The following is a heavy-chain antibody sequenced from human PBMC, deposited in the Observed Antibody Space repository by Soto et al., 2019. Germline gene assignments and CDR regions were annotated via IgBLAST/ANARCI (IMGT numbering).Heavy chain of an antibody. Sequence: QVQLVQSGAEVKKPGASVKVSCKASGYTFTSYTISWVRQARGQGLEWMGWISAYNGNTKYAQKLQGRVTMTTDTTMSTGYLEPRSRSSHDTAVYYSAGEGFPFDHWGQGTLATVSS. V-gene: IGHV1-18*01. CDR3: AGEGFPFDH. CDR1: GYTFTSYT. D-gene: IGHD3-10*01. CDR2: ISAYNGNT. J-gene: IGHJ4*02.